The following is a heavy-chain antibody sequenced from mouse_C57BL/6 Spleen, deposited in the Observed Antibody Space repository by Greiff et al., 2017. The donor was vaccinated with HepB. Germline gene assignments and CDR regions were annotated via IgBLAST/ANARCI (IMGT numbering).Heavy chain of an antibody. V-gene: IGHV1-82*01. CDR1: GYAFSSSW. Sequence: QVQLQQSGPELVKPGASVKISCKASGYAFSSSWMNWVKQRPGKGLEWIGRIYPGDGDTNYNGKFKGKATLTADKSSSTAYMQLSSLTSEDSAVYFCARSRPRYWYFDVWGTGTTVTVSS. J-gene: IGHJ1*03. CDR2: IYPGDGDT. CDR3: ARSRPRYWYFDV.